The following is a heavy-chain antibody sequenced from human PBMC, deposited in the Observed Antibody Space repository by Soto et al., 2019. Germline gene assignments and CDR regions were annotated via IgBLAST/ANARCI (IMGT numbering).Heavy chain of an antibody. CDR1: GDSISRGGYY. J-gene: IGHJ5*02. V-gene: IGHV4-31*03. D-gene: IGHD2-8*01. Sequence: QVQLQESGPRLVKPSQTLSLTCTVSGDSISRGGYYWNWLRQHPRKGLGWIGYIYQSGSTIYNPSLKSRVTMSVDTSKSRVSLELSNVTAADTAIYYCARDGAGAYGLGWFDPWGQGILVTVSS. CDR2: IYQSGST. CDR3: ARDGAGAYGLGWFDP.